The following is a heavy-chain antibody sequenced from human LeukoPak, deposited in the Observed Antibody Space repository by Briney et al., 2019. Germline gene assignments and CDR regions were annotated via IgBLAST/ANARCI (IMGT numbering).Heavy chain of an antibody. CDR1: GYTFTGYY. D-gene: IGHD6-13*01. J-gene: IGHJ4*02. CDR3: ARVISSSWYYYFDY. Sequence: ASVKVSCKASGYTFTGYYMHWVRQAPGQGLEWMGWINSNSGGTNYAQKFQGRVTMTRDTSISTAYMELSRLRSDDTAVYYCARVISSSWYYYFDYWGQGTLVTVSS. V-gene: IGHV1-2*02. CDR2: INSNSGGT.